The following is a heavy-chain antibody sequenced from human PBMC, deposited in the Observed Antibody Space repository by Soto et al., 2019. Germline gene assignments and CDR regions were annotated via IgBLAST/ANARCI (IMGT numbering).Heavy chain of an antibody. J-gene: IGHJ4*02. D-gene: IGHD1-26*01. V-gene: IGHV1-3*01. CDR3: ARDIGIVGAVDY. CDR1: GYTFTSYA. Sequence: ASVKVSCKASGYTFTSYAMHWVRQAPGQRLEWMGWINAGNGNTKYSQKFQGRVTITRDTSASTAYMELSSLRSEDTAVYYCARDIGIVGAVDYWGQGTLVTVSS. CDR2: INAGNGNT.